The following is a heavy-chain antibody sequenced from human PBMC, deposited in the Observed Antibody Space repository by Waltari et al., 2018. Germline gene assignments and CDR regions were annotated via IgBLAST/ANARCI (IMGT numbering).Heavy chain of an antibody. CDR1: GGSISSSY. CDR2: IYYSGSN. Sequence: QVQLQESGPGLVKPSETLSLTCTVSGGSISSSYWSWIRQPPGKGLEWIGYIYYSGSNNYNPSLKSRVTISVDTSKNQFSLKLSSVTAADTAVYYCARDEGWFDPWGQGTLVTVSS. CDR3: ARDEGWFDP. V-gene: IGHV4-59*01. J-gene: IGHJ5*02.